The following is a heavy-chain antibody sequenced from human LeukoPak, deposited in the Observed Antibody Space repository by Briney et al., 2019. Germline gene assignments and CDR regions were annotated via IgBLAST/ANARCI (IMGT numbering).Heavy chain of an antibody. CDR1: GFPFSTFS. V-gene: IGHV3-21*01. Sequence: GGSLRLSCAASGFPFSTFSMTWVRQAPGKGLEWVSSISGSSSDIYYVDSVKGRFTISRDNAKNSLYLQMNSLRAEDTAVYYCARDPTVYGQPGFWGQGTLVTVSS. D-gene: IGHD3-10*01. CDR3: ARDPTVYGQPGF. CDR2: ISGSSSDI. J-gene: IGHJ4*02.